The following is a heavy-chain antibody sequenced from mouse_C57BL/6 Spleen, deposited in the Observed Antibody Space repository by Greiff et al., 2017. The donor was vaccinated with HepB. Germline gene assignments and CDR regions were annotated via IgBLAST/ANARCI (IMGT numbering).Heavy chain of an antibody. CDR3: AREGVIYDGYNLAWFAY. J-gene: IGHJ3*01. CDR1: GFTFSSYA. D-gene: IGHD2-3*01. CDR2: ISDGGSYT. V-gene: IGHV5-4*01. Sequence: EVMLVESGGGLVKPGGSLKLSCAASGFTFSSYAMSWVRQTPEKRLEWVATISDGGSYTYYPDNVKGRFTISRDNAKNNLYLQMSHLKSEDTAMYYCAREGVIYDGYNLAWFAYWGQGTLVTVSA.